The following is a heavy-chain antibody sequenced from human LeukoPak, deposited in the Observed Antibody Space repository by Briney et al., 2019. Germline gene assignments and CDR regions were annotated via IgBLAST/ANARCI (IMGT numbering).Heavy chain of an antibody. CDR1: GFTFSDYY. J-gene: IGHJ4*02. V-gene: IGHV3-7*01. CDR3: AREDHSKYEY. D-gene: IGHD4-11*01. CDR2: MDLDGSEK. Sequence: GGSLRLSCAASGFTFSDYYMSWIRQAPGKGLEWVANMDLDGSEKYYVDSVKGRFTISRDNAKNSLYLQMNSLRAEDTAVYYCAREDHSKYEYWGQGTLVTVSS.